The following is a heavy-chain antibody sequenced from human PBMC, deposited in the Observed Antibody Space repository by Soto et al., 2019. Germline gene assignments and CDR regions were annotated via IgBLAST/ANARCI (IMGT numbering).Heavy chain of an antibody. CDR1: GFSLSKAKMG. J-gene: IGHJ4*02. D-gene: IGHD5-12*01. V-gene: IGHV2-26*01. CDR3: ARIPRDGYNYLDY. CDR2: IFSNDAK. Sequence: QVTLKESGPVLVKPTETLTLTCTVSGFSLSKAKMGVTWIRRPPGKALEWLAHIFSNDAKSYSTSLKSRLTISMDTSKSQVVLTMTNMDPVDTGTYFCARIPRDGYNYLDYWGQGTLVTVSS.